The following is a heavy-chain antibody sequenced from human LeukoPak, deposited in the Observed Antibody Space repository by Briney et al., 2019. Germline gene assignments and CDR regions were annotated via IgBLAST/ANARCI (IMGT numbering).Heavy chain of an antibody. CDR2: IKQVGSEK. CDR1: GFTFSRYW. V-gene: IGHV3-7*01. J-gene: IGHJ6*04. CDR3: ARGSYYDILTGYYSDPMDV. D-gene: IGHD3-9*01. Sequence: GGSLRLSCAASGFTFSRYWMSWVRQAPGKGLEWVANIKQVGSEKYYVDSVKGRFTISRDNAKNSLYLQMNNLRAGDTAVYYCARGSYYDILTGYYSDPMDVWGKGTTVTVSS.